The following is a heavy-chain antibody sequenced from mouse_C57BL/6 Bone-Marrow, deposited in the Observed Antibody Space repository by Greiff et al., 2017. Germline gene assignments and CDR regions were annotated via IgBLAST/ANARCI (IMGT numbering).Heavy chain of an antibody. CDR3: ARSAFITTAVAGGFAY. D-gene: IGHD1-1*01. CDR2: IHPNSGST. V-gene: IGHV1-64*01. CDR1: GYTFTSYW. Sequence: QVQLKQPGAELVKPGASVKLSCKASGYTFTSYWMHWVKQRPGQGLEWIGMIHPNSGSTNYNEKFKSKATLTVDKSSSTAYMQLSSLTSEDSAVYDCARSAFITTAVAGGFAYWGQGTLVTVSA. J-gene: IGHJ3*01.